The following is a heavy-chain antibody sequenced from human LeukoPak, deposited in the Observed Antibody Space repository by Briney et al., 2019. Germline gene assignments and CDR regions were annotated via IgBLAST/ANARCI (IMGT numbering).Heavy chain of an antibody. CDR1: GFTFSSYW. J-gene: IGHJ6*03. D-gene: IGHD6-13*01. Sequence: GGSLRLSCAASGFTFSSYWMSWVRQAPGKGLEWVANIKQDGSEKYYVDSVKGRFTISRDNAKNSLYLQMNSLRAEDTAVYYCARGAYSGSWYSQGYYYYYMDVWGKGTAVTVSS. V-gene: IGHV3-7*01. CDR2: IKQDGSEK. CDR3: ARGAYSGSWYSQGYYYYYMDV.